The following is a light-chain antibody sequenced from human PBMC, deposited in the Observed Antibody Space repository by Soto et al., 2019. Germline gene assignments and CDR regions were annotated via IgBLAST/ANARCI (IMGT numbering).Light chain of an antibody. J-gene: IGKJ2*01. CDR1: QSISSW. CDR3: QQYNSYSYT. V-gene: IGKV1-5*01. CDR2: DAS. Sequence: DIQITQSPSALSASVADRVTITCRASQSISSWLAWYQQKPGKAPKLLIYDASSLESGVPSRFSGSGSGTEFTLTICSLQPDDFATYHCQQYNSYSYTFGQGTKV.